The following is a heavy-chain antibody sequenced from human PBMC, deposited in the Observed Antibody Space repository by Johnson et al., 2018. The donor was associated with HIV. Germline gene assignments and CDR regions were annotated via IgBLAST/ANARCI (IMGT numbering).Heavy chain of an antibody. V-gene: IGHV3-30*18. CDR3: AKGYSSSWYLDVFDL. CDR2: MSFDESNK. D-gene: IGHD6-13*01. Sequence: QVQLVESGGGLVQPGGSLRLSCAASGFTFSSYGMHWVRQAPGKGLEWVAVMSFDESNKYYADSVKGRFTISRDNSKNTLYLQMNRLRAEDTALYYCAKGYSSSWYLDVFDLWGQGTMVTVSS. J-gene: IGHJ3*01. CDR1: GFTFSSYG.